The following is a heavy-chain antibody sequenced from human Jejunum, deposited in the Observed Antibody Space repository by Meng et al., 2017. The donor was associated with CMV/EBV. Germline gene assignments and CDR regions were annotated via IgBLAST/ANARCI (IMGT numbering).Heavy chain of an antibody. J-gene: IGHJ6*02. CDR3: ARISKYSYGVYGMDV. D-gene: IGHD5-18*01. Sequence: GFTFTTYWMAWGRQAPGKGLEWVANINQDGHEKYYLDSVQGRFTVSRDNPKNSLYLDMNSLGAEDTAIYYCARISKYSYGVYGMDVWGQGTTVTVSS. CDR2: INQDGHEK. V-gene: IGHV3-7*01. CDR1: GFTFTTYW.